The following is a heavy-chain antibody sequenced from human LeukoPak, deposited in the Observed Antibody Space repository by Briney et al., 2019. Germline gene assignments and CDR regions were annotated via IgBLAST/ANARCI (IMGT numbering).Heavy chain of an antibody. CDR2: ISSSAYII. J-gene: IGHJ4*02. Sequence: GGPLRLSWAPSGFTSINYEMTWFRQPPGKGLGWVSYISSSAYIIYYADSVKGRFTISRDNAKNSLYLQMNGLRAEDTAVYYCGRVWNGRTFIDYWGQGTLVTVSS. CDR3: GRVWNGRTFIDY. CDR1: GFTSINYE. V-gene: IGHV3-48*03. D-gene: IGHD1-1*01.